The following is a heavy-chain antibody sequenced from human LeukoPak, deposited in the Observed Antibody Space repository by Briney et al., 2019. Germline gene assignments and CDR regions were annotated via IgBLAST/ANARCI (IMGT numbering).Heavy chain of an antibody. V-gene: IGHV3-23*01. CDR3: ARSRITIFGVVIAPMDV. CDR1: GFTFSSYA. D-gene: IGHD3-3*01. Sequence: GGSLRLSCAASGFTFSSYAMSWVRQAPGKGLEWVSAISGSGGSTYYADSVKGRFTISRDNAKNSLYLQMNSLRAEDTAVYYCARSRITIFGVVIAPMDVWGQGTTVTVSS. CDR2: ISGSGGST. J-gene: IGHJ6*02.